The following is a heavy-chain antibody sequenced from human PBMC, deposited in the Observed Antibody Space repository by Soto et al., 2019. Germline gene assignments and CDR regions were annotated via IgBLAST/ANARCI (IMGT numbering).Heavy chain of an antibody. Sequence: EVQLVQSGGGLVQPGGSLRLSCVGSGFTFTDFYMNWFRKAPGKGLEWVANIRPDGSETNYVESVKGRFTTSRDNAKNSLFLQMNSLRADDTAVYYCAGWGGHDYNYWGQGILVTVSS. CDR1: GFTFTDFY. CDR2: IRPDGSET. V-gene: IGHV3-7*03. CDR3: AGWGGHDYNY. J-gene: IGHJ4*02. D-gene: IGHD4-4*01.